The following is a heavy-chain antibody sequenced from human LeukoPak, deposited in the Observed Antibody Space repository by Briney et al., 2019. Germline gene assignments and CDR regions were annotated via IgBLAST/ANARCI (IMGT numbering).Heavy chain of an antibody. D-gene: IGHD2-2*01. CDR1: RFMVNDHA. V-gene: IGHV3-30-3*01. J-gene: IGHJ4*02. CDR3: ARDRCSSTSCYAHYFDY. Sequence: GGSLRLSCVAPRFMVNDHAMHWVRQAPGKGLEWVAVISYDGSNKYYADSVKGRFTISGDTSKNTLYLQMNSLRAEDTAVYYCARDRCSSTSCYAHYFDYWGQGTLVTVSS. CDR2: ISYDGSNK.